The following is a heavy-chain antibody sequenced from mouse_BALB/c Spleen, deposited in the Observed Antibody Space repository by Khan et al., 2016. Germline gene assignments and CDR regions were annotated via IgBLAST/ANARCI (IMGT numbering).Heavy chain of an antibody. V-gene: IGHV14-3*02. D-gene: IGHD2-2*01. Sequence: EVQLQESGAELVKPGASVKLSCTASGFNIKDTYMHWVKQRPEQGLEWIGRIDPANGNTKYDPKFQGKATITADTSSNTAYLQLSSLTSEDTAVYYCARYRGLRRGDWYFDVWGAGTTVTVSS. J-gene: IGHJ1*01. CDR2: IDPANGNT. CDR1: GFNIKDTY. CDR3: ARYRGLRRGDWYFDV.